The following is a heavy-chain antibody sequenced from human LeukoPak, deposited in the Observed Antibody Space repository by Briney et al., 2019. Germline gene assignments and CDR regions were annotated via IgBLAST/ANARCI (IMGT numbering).Heavy chain of an antibody. CDR2: INHSGST. D-gene: IGHD3/OR15-3a*01. Sequence: PSETLSLTCAVYDGSFSGYYWSWIRQPPGKGLEWIGEINHSGSTNYNPSLKSRVTISVDTSKNQFSLKLSSVTAADTAVYYGARAGWSRLFVWLAFDYWGQGTLVTVSS. CDR3: ARAGWSRLFVWLAFDY. J-gene: IGHJ4*02. CDR1: DGSFSGYY. V-gene: IGHV4-34*01.